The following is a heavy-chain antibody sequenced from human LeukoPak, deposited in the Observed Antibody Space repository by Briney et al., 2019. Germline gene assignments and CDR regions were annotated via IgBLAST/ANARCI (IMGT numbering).Heavy chain of an antibody. CDR3: AKRDGYNYAFHI. D-gene: IGHD5-24*01. Sequence: GESLKIPCKGSGYLFSDFWSGWVRQMPGKGLGWIGIIYPGDSDTRYSPSCRGQVTISDDKSISTAYLQTNSLKASDTAIYYCAKRDGYNYAFHIWGQGTTVTVSS. CDR1: GYLFSDFW. J-gene: IGHJ3*02. V-gene: IGHV5-51*01. CDR2: IYPGDSDT.